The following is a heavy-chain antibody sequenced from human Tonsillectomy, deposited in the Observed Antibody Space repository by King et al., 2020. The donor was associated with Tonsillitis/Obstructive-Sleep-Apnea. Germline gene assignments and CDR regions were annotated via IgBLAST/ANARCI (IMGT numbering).Heavy chain of an antibody. Sequence: PLQESGPGLVKPSQTLSLTCTVSGGSISSDDYYWSWIRQFPGKGLEYIGNIDYSGSTHYNPSLTNRVTILVDTSKKQFSLRPTSVTAADTAVYYCARGSDEXWGRGTLVTVSS. J-gene: IGHJ2*01. CDR1: GGSISSDDYY. V-gene: IGHV4-30-4*01. CDR3: ARGSDEX. CDR2: IDYSGST.